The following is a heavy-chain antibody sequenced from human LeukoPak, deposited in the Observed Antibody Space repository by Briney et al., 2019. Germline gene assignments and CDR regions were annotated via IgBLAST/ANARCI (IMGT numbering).Heavy chain of an antibody. CDR1: GYTFTNYG. V-gene: IGHV1-18*01. D-gene: IGHD1-1*01. CDR3: ARGANWNDQVYYYYYYMDV. J-gene: IGHJ6*03. CDR2: ISAYNGNT. Sequence: ASVKVSCKASGYTFTNYGISWVRQAPGQGLEWMGWISAYNGNTSYAQKLQGRVTMTTDTSTSTAYMELRSLRSDDTAVYYCARGANWNDQVYYYYYYMDVWGKGTTVTVSS.